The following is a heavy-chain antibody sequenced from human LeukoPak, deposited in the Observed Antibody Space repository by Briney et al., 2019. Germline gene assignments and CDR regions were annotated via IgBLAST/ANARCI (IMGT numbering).Heavy chain of an antibody. CDR1: GFTFSSYA. CDR3: AKEVVGREFFVY. V-gene: IGHV3-23*01. D-gene: IGHD2-15*01. CDR2: ISGSGGGT. Sequence: GGSLRLSCAASGFTFSSYAMSWVRQAPGKGLEWVSAISGSGGGTYYADSVKGRFTMSRDNSKNMLYLQMNSLRADDTAVYYCAKEVVGREFFVYWGQGTLVTVSS. J-gene: IGHJ4*02.